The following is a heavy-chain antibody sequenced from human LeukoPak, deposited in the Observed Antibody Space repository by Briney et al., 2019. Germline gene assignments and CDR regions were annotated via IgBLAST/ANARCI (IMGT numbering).Heavy chain of an antibody. CDR2: IADDGGVK. Sequence: GRSLRLSCVASGITFSRHGMDWVRQAPGKGLEWVAVIADDGGVKQYADSVKGRFTVSRDNSKSTLYLQMNGLSVEDTAIYYCAREATWGEWYFDHWGQGTPVTVSS. CDR1: GITFSRHG. CDR3: AREATWGEWYFDH. J-gene: IGHJ4*02. D-gene: IGHD3-3*01. V-gene: IGHV3-30*03.